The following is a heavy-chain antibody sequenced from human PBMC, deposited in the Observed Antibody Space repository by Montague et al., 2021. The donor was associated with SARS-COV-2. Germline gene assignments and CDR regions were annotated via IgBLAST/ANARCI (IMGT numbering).Heavy chain of an antibody. V-gene: IGHV3-53*01. D-gene: IGHD6-19*01. Sequence: SLRLSCAASGFTVSSNYMSWVRQAPGKGLEWVSVIYSGGSTYYADSVKGRFTISRDNSKNTLHLQMNSLRAEDTAVYYCARGLAISTVAGTVEYYGMDVWGQGTTVTVSS. CDR1: GFTVSSNY. CDR3: ARGLAISTVAGTVEYYGMDV. CDR2: IYSGGST. J-gene: IGHJ6*02.